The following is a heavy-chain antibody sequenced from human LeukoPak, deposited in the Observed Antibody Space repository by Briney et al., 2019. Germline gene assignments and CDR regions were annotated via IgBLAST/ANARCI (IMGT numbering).Heavy chain of an antibody. CDR2: ISCYTGDT. Sequence: GASVKVSCKTSGYTFWVRQAPGQGLECMGWISCYTGDTKYAQILRGRFTVTTDTSTSTAYMELRSLTYDDTAVYYCARAGYCGDGGCRGGSAFDVWGQGTMVTVSS. D-gene: IGHD2-15*01. CDR1: GYTF. V-gene: IGHV1-18*01. CDR3: ARAGYCGDGGCRGGSAFDV. J-gene: IGHJ3*01.